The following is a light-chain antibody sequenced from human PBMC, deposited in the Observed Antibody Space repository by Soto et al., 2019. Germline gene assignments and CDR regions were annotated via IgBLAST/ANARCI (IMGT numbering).Light chain of an antibody. CDR2: AVS. CDR1: QGLNNR. CDR3: QQSNSFPIT. V-gene: IGKV1-12*01. Sequence: DIQMTQSPSSVSASVGDRVTITCRASQGLNNRLAWFQQTPGKAPKLLIYAVSALESGVPSRFSGSVSGTDYTLTINSLQPEDLATYYCQQSNSFPITFGQGTRLEI. J-gene: IGKJ5*01.